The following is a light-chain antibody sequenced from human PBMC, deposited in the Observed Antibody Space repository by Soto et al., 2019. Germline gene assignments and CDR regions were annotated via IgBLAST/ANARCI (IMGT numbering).Light chain of an antibody. J-gene: IGLJ2*01. CDR1: SGHSSYA. V-gene: IGLV4-69*01. CDR2: LNSDGSH. CDR3: QTWGTGILV. Sequence: QSVLTQSPSASASLGASVKLTCTLSSGHSSYAIEWHQQQPEKGPRYLMKLNSDGSHSKGDGIPDRFSGSSSGAARYLTISSLQSEDEADYYCQTWGTGILVFGGGTKLTVL.